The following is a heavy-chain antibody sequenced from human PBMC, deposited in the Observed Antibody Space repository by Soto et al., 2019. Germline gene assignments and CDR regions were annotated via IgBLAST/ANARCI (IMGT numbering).Heavy chain of an antibody. V-gene: IGHV4-59*01. Sequence: QVQLQESGPGLVKPSETLSLTCTVSGGSTHSYYWAWIRQPPGKGLEWMGYVYYNGDTNYNPSLSSRVTISVNASKNQFSLKLTSVTPADADVYYWARGHGNGGSAFDFWGQGTLVTVSS. CDR3: ARGHGNGGSAFDF. D-gene: IGHD2-15*01. CDR1: GGSTHSYY. J-gene: IGHJ4*02. CDR2: VYYNGDT.